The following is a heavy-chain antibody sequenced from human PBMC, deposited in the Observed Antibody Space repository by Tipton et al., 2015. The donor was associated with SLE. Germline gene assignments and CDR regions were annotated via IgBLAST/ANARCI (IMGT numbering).Heavy chain of an antibody. CDR3: ARARDWGSPWDAFDI. CDR1: GGSSSGHY. J-gene: IGHJ3*02. CDR2: INQSGST. Sequence: LRLSCAVYGGSSSGHYCNWIRQTPGKGLEWIGEINQSGSTNYTPSLKARVAISLDASKNQFSLKLSSVTAADTAVYYCARARDWGSPWDAFDIWGQGTTVTVSS. D-gene: IGHD3/OR15-3a*01. V-gene: IGHV4-34*01.